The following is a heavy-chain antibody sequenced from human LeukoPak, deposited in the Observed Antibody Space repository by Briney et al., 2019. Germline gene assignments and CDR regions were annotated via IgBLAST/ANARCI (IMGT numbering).Heavy chain of an antibody. D-gene: IGHD1-26*01. J-gene: IGHJ4*02. CDR2: IKGKTDGGTT. CDR3: TTSTLCSGSYPGDY. CDR1: GFTFINAW. V-gene: IGHV3-15*01. Sequence: GGSLRLSCAASGFTFINAWMSWVRPAPGRGGEGVGRIKGKTDGGTTDYAAPVKGRLNISRDDSKNTLYLQMNSLKTEDTAVYYCTTSTLCSGSYPGDYWGQGTLVTVSS.